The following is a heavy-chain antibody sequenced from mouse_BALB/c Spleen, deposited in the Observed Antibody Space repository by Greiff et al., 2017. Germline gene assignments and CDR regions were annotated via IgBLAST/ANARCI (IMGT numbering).Heavy chain of an antibody. CDR2: ISSGGSYT. D-gene: IGHD3-3*01. V-gene: IGHV5-9-4*01. CDR1: GFTFSSYA. J-gene: IGHJ4*01. Sequence: EVKLQESGGGLVKPGGSLKLSCAASGFTFSSYAMSWVRQSPEKRLEWVAEISSGGSYTYYPDTVTGRFTISRDNAKNTLYLEMSSLRSEDTAMYYCARGRDGNYAMDYWGQGTSVTVSS. CDR3: ARGRDGNYAMDY.